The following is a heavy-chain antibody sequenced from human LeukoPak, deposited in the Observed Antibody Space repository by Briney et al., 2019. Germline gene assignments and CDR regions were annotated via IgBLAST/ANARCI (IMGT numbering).Heavy chain of an antibody. CDR2: FNPNSGGT. V-gene: IGHV1-2*06. Sequence: ASVKVSCKTSGYTFTGFYIHWVRQAPGQGLEWMGRFNPNSGGTNYAQKFQDRFTMTRDTSIRTAYMELSRLKSDDTAVYYCASRAASVTLGYWGQGTLVTVSS. CDR3: ASRAASVTLGY. D-gene: IGHD2-15*01. J-gene: IGHJ4*02. CDR1: GYTFTGFY.